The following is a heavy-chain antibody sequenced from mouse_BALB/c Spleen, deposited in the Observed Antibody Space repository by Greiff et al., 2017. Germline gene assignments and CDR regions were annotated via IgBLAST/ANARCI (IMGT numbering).Heavy chain of an antibody. CDR3: GVGYYPAWFAY. J-gene: IGHJ3*01. CDR1: GFNIKDYY. CDR2: IDPENGDT. D-gene: IGHD2-3*01. V-gene: IGHV14-4*02. Sequence: VQLQQSGAELVRSGASVKLSCTASGFNIKDYYMHWVKQRPEQGLEWIGWIDPENGDTEYAPKFQGKATMTADTSSNTAYLQLSSLTSEDTAVYYCGVGYYPAWFAYWGQGTLVTVSA.